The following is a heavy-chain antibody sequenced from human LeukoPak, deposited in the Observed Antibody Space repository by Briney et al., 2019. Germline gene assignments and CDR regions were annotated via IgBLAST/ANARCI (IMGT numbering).Heavy chain of an antibody. J-gene: IGHJ3*02. CDR1: GGSLSGYY. Sequence: PSETLSLTCAVYGGSLSGYYRNWSREPPGKGLEWIGEFNHSGSANYNPSLKRRVTISIDTSKNQLSLKLRFVTAADTAVYYCARGNRGDNWNDPVIAFDIWGQGTMVTVSS. CDR2: FNHSGSA. CDR3: ARGNRGDNWNDPVIAFDI. V-gene: IGHV4-34*01. D-gene: IGHD1-1*01.